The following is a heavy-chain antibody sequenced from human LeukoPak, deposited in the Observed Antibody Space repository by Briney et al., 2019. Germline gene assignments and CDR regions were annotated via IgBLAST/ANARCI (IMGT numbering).Heavy chain of an antibody. CDR3: ARGSYDFWSGSPRRSIFDY. CDR1: GFTFSSYS. V-gene: IGHV3-21*01. J-gene: IGHJ4*02. D-gene: IGHD3-3*01. Sequence: GGSLRLSCAASGFTFSSYSMNWVRQAPGKGLEWVSSISSSSSYIYYADSVKGRFTISRDNAKNSLYLQMNSLRAEDTAVYYCARGSYDFWSGSPRRSIFDYWGQGTLVTVSS. CDR2: ISSSSSYI.